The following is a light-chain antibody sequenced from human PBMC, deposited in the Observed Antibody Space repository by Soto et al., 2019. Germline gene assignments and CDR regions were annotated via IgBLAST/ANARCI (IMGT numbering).Light chain of an antibody. CDR2: GAS. Sequence: EIVLTQSPGTLSLSPGERATLSCRASQSVSSSYLAWYQQKPGQAPRLLIYGASSRATGIPARFSGSEPGTDFTLTISRLEPEDFVVYYCQQYGSSPPFTFGPGTKVDI. CDR3: QQYGSSPPFT. V-gene: IGKV3-20*01. CDR1: QSVSSSY. J-gene: IGKJ3*01.